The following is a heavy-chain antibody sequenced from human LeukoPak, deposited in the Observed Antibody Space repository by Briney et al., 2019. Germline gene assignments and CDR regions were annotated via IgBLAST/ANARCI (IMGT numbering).Heavy chain of an antibody. D-gene: IGHD3-10*01. V-gene: IGHV4-59*12. CDR3: ARDVWFGAGRTFDY. Sequence: SETLSLTCTVSGGSISSYYWSWIRQPPGKGLEWIGYIYYSGSTNYNPSLKSRVTISEDTSKNQFSLKLSSVTAADTAVYYCARDVWFGAGRTFDYWGQGTLVTVSS. CDR1: GGSISSYY. CDR2: IYYSGST. J-gene: IGHJ4*02.